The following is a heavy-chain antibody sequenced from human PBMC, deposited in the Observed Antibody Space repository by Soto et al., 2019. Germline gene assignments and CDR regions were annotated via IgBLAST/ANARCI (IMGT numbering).Heavy chain of an antibody. CDR2: IYYSGST. Sequence: SETLSLTCTVSGGSISSGGYYWSWIRQHPGKGLEWIGYIYYSGSTYYNPSLKSRVTISVDTSKNQFSLKLSSVTAADTAVYYCARDPRSGYPDYWGQGTLVTVSS. CDR1: GGSISSGGYY. D-gene: IGHD3-3*01. J-gene: IGHJ4*02. V-gene: IGHV4-31*03. CDR3: ARDPRSGYPDY.